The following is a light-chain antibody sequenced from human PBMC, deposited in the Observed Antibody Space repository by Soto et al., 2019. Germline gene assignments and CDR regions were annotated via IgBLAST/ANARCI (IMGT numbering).Light chain of an antibody. CDR3: QQYNKWPPYT. CDR2: SAS. J-gene: IGKJ2*01. CDR1: QSVSSS. Sequence: EIQMTQSPATLSVSPGDRATLSCRASQSVSSSLAWYQQKPGQAPRLLIYSASTRATGIPARFSGSGSGTEFTLTISSLQSEDFAVYYCQQYNKWPPYTFGQGTKLEIK. V-gene: IGKV3-15*01.